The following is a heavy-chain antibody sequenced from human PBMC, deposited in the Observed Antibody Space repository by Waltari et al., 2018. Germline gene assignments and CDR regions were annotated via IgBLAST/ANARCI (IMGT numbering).Heavy chain of an antibody. Sequence: EVQLVVSGGGLVQPGESLRLSCAASGFTINNNAISWVRQAPGKGLEWVSSTTDSGVTTYYADFVKGRSIISTDNSRNTVYLEMNTVRVEDTALYFCARGLGELLPFDFWGQGTMVTVSS. CDR1: GFTINNNA. J-gene: IGHJ4*02. CDR2: TTDSGVTT. V-gene: IGHV3-23*04. D-gene: IGHD3-10*01. CDR3: ARGLGELLPFDF.